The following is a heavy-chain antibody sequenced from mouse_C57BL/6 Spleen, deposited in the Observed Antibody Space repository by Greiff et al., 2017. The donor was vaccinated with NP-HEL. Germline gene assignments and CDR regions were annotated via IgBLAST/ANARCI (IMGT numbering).Heavy chain of an antibody. CDR1: GYSFTDYN. V-gene: IGHV1-39*01. D-gene: IGHD1-1*01. CDR2: INPNYGTT. J-gene: IGHJ1*03. CDR3: ASSLDYGSSYKYFDV. Sequence: EVQLVESGPELVKPGASVKISCKASGYSFTDYNMNWVKQSNGKSLEWIGVINPNYGTTSYNQKFKGKATLTVDQSSSTAYMQLNSLTSEDSAVYYCASSLDYGSSYKYFDVWGTGTTVTVSS.